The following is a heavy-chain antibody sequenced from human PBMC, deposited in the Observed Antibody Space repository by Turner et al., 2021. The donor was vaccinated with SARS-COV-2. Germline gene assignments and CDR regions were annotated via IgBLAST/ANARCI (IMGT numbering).Heavy chain of an antibody. Sequence: EVQLVESGGGLVQPGGSLRLSCVASGFTFSSYWMSWVRQTPEKGLEWVANIKQDGSDQNYVDSVEGRFTISRDNSKNTLYLQMNSLRAEDTAVYYCARSYSGSYYDAFDIWGQGTMVTVSS. D-gene: IGHD1-26*01. CDR3: ARSYSGSYYDAFDI. V-gene: IGHV3-7*01. CDR1: GFTFSSYW. J-gene: IGHJ3*02. CDR2: IKQDGSDQ.